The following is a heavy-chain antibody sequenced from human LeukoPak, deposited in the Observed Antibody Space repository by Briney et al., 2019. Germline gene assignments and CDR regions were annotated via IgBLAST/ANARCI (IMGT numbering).Heavy chain of an antibody. D-gene: IGHD2-2*01. J-gene: IGHJ5*02. CDR2: INHSGST. CDR1: GGSFSGYY. CDR3: ARDRAHCSSTSCLNWLDP. V-gene: IGHV4-34*01. Sequence: PSETLSLTCAVYGGSFSGYYWSWIRQPPGKGLEWIGEINHSGSTNYNPSLKSRVTISVDTSKNQFSLKLSSVTAADTAVYYCARDRAHCSSTSCLNWLDPWGQGTLVTVSS.